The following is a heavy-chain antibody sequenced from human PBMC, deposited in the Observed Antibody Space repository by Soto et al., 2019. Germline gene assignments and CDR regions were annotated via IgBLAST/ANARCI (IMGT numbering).Heavy chain of an antibody. CDR1: GFTFSSYS. Sequence: GGSLRLSCAASGFTFSSYSMNWVRQAPGKGLEWVSSISSSSSYIYYADSVKGRFTISRDNAKNSLYLQMNSLRAEDTAVYYCARSITMIVVVTDDAFDIWGQGT. CDR3: ARSITMIVVVTDDAFDI. CDR2: ISSSSSYI. D-gene: IGHD3-22*01. V-gene: IGHV3-21*01. J-gene: IGHJ3*02.